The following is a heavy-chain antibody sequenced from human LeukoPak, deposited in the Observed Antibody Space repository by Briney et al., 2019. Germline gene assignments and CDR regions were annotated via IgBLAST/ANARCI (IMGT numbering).Heavy chain of an antibody. V-gene: IGHV1-24*01. Sequence: ASVKVSCKVSGYTLTELSMHWVRQAPGKGLEWMGGFDPEDGETIYAQKFQGRVTVTEDTSTDTAYMELSSLRSEDTAVYYCATGPVVVMPHYDYWGQGTLVTVSS. CDR3: ATGPVVVMPHYDY. D-gene: IGHD3-22*01. CDR2: FDPEDGET. J-gene: IGHJ4*02. CDR1: GYTLTELS.